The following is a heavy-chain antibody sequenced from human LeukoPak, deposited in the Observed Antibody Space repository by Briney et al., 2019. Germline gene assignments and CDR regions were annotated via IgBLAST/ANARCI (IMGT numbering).Heavy chain of an antibody. CDR3: AKGKGQQLVHDY. CDR1: GFTFSNYA. Sequence: GGSLRLSCAASGFTFSNYAMSWVRQAPGKGLKWVSSISGSGGGAYYADSVKGRFTISRDNSENTLYLQKNSLRAEDTAVYYCAKGKGQQLVHDYWGQGTLLTVSS. CDR2: ISGSGGGA. D-gene: IGHD6-6*01. V-gene: IGHV3-23*01. J-gene: IGHJ4*02.